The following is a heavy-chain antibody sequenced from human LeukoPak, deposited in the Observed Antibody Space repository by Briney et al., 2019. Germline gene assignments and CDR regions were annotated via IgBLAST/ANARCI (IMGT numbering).Heavy chain of an antibody. CDR3: AGTWLFDY. J-gene: IGHJ4*02. CDR1: GFTFSNDW. D-gene: IGHD3-22*01. Sequence: QTWGSLRLSCAVSGFTFSNDWMHWVRQVPGKGLLWVSRISGDGSTTNYADSVKGRFTISRDNAKNTLYLQMGSLRAEDTAVYYCAGTWLFDYWGQGTLVTVSS. V-gene: IGHV3-74*01. CDR2: ISGDGSTT.